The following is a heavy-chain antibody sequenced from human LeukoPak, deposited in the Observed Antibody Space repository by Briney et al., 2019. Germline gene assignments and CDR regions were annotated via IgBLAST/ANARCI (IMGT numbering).Heavy chain of an antibody. D-gene: IGHD3-3*01. CDR2: ISYSGSS. Sequence: PSETLSLTCTVSGGSISSSSYYWAWIRQPPGKGLEWLGSISYSGSSYYNPSLKTRVTMSVDTSKNQFSLRLSSVIAADTAVYYCARDLERSNYFDYWGQGTLVTVSS. V-gene: IGHV4-39*07. J-gene: IGHJ4*02. CDR3: ARDLERSNYFDY. CDR1: GGSISSSSYY.